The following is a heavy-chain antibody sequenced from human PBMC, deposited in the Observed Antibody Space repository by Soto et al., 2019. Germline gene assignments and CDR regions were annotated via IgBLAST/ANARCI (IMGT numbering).Heavy chain of an antibody. J-gene: IGHJ5*02. CDR3: ARDHVVSRNWFDP. CDR1: GFTYSTYT. Sequence: GGSLRLSCAASGFTYSTYTMHWVRQAPGKGLEWVAVISYDGNNKFYADSVKGRFTISRDSTKQTLYLQMNSLRAEDTAVYYCARDHVVSRNWFDPWGQGTLVTVSS. CDR2: ISYDGNNK. V-gene: IGHV3-30-3*01. D-gene: IGHD2-21*01.